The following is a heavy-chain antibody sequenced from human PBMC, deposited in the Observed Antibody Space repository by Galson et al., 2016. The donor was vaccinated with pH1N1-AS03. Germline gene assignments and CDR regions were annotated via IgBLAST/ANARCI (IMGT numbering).Heavy chain of an antibody. CDR3: VRTVTENVYYSGLDV. CDR2: ISYDGNDK. D-gene: IGHD2-21*02. V-gene: IGHV3-30*04. Sequence: SLRLSCAASGFTFSVYAMHWVRQSPSKGLEWLALISYDGNDKYYADSVRGRFTISRDNFRNTLYLQMNSLRGDDTAVYYCVRTVTENVYYSGLDVWGQGTTVTVSS. CDR1: GFTFSVYA. J-gene: IGHJ6*02.